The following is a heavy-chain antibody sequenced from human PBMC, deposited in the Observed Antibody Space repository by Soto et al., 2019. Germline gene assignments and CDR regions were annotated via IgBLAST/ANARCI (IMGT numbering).Heavy chain of an antibody. CDR2: IIPIFGTA. Sequence: QVQLVQSGAEVKKPGSSVKVSCKASGGTFSSYAISWVRQAPGQGLEWMGGIIPIFGTANYAQKFQGRVTITADESTSTAYMELSSLRSEDTAVYYCARGSQSRSRDYYGSGSYYPTYYYYGMDVWGQGTTVTVSS. CDR1: GGTFSSYA. J-gene: IGHJ6*02. V-gene: IGHV1-69*01. CDR3: ARGSQSRSRDYYGSGSYYPTYYYYGMDV. D-gene: IGHD3-10*01.